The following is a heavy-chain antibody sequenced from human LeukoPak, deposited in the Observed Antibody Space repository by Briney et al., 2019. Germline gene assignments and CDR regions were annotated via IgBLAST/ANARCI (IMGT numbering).Heavy chain of an antibody. CDR3: TRLTDYNILTGYYSDY. CDR1: GYSFSNYW. J-gene: IGHJ4*02. V-gene: IGHV5-10-1*01. CDR2: IDPSDSYT. D-gene: IGHD3-9*01. Sequence: GESLKISCKGSGYSFSNYWISWVRQMPGKGLEWMGRIDPSDSYTKYSPSFQGHVTMSTDKYMTTAYLRWSSLKASDTAMYYCTRLTDYNILTGYYSDYWGQGTLVTVSS.